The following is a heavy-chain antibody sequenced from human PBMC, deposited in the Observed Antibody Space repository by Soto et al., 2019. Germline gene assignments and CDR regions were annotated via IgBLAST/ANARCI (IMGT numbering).Heavy chain of an antibody. CDR2: IFYSGRP. D-gene: IGHD4-17*01. V-gene: IGHV4-39*01. CDR3: ARQSGAMAYYFDS. CDR1: GGSVRSSTYY. J-gene: IGHJ4*02. Sequence: NPSETLSLTCTVSGGSVRSSTYYWGWILQPPGKGLEWIGSIFYSGRPHYNPSLKTRLTVSLDTSKNRFSLKLSSVTAADTATYFCARQSGAMAYYFDSWGQGTQVTVSS.